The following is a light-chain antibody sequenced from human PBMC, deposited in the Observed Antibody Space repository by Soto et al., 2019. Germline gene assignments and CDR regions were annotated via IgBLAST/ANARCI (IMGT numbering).Light chain of an antibody. J-gene: IGLJ2*01. CDR2: DVT. CDR3: SSYSSSTTHVV. Sequence: QSALTQPASVSGSPGRSVTISCTGTSSDVGDFNYVSWYQHLPGRAPKLIIYDVTNRPSGISYRFSASKSGRTASLTISGLQDEDEAYYYCSSYSSSTTHVVFGGGTQLTVL. CDR1: SSDVGDFNY. V-gene: IGLV2-14*03.